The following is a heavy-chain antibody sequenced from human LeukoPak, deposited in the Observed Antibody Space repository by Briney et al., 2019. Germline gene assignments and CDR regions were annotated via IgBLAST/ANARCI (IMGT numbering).Heavy chain of an antibody. V-gene: IGHV3-64*01. CDR1: GFTFSSCA. D-gene: IGHD3-10*01. CDR3: ARGWSDYYGSGSSPRFDY. CDR2: ISSNGGST. Sequence: GGSLRLSCAASGFTFSSCAMHWVRQAPGKGLEYVSTISSNGGSTYYANSVKGRFTISRDNSKNTLYLQMGSLRTEDMAVYYCARGWSDYYGSGSSPRFDYWGQGTLVTVSS. J-gene: IGHJ4*02.